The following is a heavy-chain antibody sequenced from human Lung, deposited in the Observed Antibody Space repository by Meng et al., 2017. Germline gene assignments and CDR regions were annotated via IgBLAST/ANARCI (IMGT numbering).Heavy chain of an antibody. V-gene: IGHV4-4*02. CDR3: ARGLGEAVVPRTMFDY. CDR1: GGSISSSNW. CDR2: IYHSGGT. D-gene: IGHD2-2*01. J-gene: IGHJ4*02. Sequence: QVQVPASGPGLVKPSGTLSLTCGVSGGSISSSNWWSWVRQPPGKGLEWIGEIYHSGGTKYNPSLKSRVTISVDKSKNQFSLKLSSVTAADTAVYYCARGLGEAVVPRTMFDYWGQGTLVTVSS.